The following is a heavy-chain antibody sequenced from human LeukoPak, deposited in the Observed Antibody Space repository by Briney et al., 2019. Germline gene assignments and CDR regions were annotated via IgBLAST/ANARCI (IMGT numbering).Heavy chain of an antibody. V-gene: IGHV3-48*02. Sequence: PGGSLRLSCAASGFTVSSNYMSWVRQAPGKGLEWVSFISSGSSTIYYADSVKGRFTISRDNAKSSLYLQMNSLRDEDTAVYYCARVAEIQLWLRSAFDYWGQGTLVTVSS. CDR2: ISSGSSTI. J-gene: IGHJ4*02. CDR3: ARVAEIQLWLRSAFDY. D-gene: IGHD5-18*01. CDR1: GFTVSSNY.